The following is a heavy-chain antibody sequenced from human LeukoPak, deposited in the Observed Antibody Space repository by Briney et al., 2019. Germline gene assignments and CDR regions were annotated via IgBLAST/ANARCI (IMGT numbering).Heavy chain of an antibody. CDR2: ISDSGGST. D-gene: IGHD3-3*01. Sequence: GGSLRLSCAASGFTFSSYALSWVRQAPGKGLEWVSTISDSGGSTYYADSVKGRFTISRDNSKNTLYLQMNSLRAEDTAVYYCATYDFWSGYGVGYWGQGTLVTVSS. J-gene: IGHJ4*02. CDR1: GFTFSSYA. V-gene: IGHV3-23*01. CDR3: ATYDFWSGYGVGY.